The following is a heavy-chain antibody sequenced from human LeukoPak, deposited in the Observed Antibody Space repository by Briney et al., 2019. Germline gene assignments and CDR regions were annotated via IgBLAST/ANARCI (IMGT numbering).Heavy chain of an antibody. J-gene: IGHJ6*02. CDR3: ATGATQVSLDFWSGYLPTGGYYYYGMDV. V-gene: IGHV1-24*01. CDR2: FDPEDGET. CDR1: GYTLTELS. D-gene: IGHD3-3*01. Sequence: GASVKVSCKVSGYTLTELSMHWVRQAPGKGLEWMGGFDPEDGETIYAQKFQGRVTMTEDTSTDTAYMELSSLRSEDTAVYYCATGATQVSLDFWSGYLPTGGYYYYGMDVWGQGTTVTVSS.